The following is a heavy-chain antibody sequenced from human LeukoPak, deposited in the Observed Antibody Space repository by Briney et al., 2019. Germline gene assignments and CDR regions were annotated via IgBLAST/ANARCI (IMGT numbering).Heavy chain of an antibody. CDR1: GYTFSSYG. CDR3: ARDCSAGNCYSYI. CDR2: INAYNGNT. J-gene: IGHJ4*02. Sequence: ASVKVSCKASGYTFSSYGISWVRQAPGQGPEWMGWINAYNGNTNYAQNFQGRVTMTTDTSTSTAYMELRSLRSDDTAVYYCARDCSAGNCYSYIWGQGTLVTVSS. D-gene: IGHD2-15*01. V-gene: IGHV1-18*01.